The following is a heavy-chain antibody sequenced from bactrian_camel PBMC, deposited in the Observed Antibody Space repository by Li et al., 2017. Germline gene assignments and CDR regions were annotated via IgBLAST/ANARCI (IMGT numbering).Heavy chain of an antibody. CDR2: VDRDGSA. J-gene: IGHJ4*01. V-gene: IGHV3S53*01. Sequence: HVQLVESGGGSVQAGGPLRLSCVATVYTDSKYYMGWFRQAPGQTREGVAAVDRDGSAIYDDSVKGRFTFSQGNAKNTVYLQLNSLKTEDTAMYFCIQGVYWSTIGDIQRHQRGQGTQVTVS. CDR1: VYTDSKYY. D-gene: IGHD8*01. CDR3: IQGVYWSTIGDIQRHQ.